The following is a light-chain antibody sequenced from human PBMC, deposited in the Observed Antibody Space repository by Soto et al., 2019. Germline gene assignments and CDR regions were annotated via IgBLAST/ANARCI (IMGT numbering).Light chain of an antibody. CDR1: QTISSNY. Sequence: EIVLTQSPGTLSLSAGERATLSCRASQTISSNYLAWYQQKPGQAPRLLIFGASYRATGIQDRFSGRGSGRDFTLTISRLEPEDFAVYYCQQYGRSPPEFTFGPGTKVDIK. CDR2: GAS. V-gene: IGKV3-20*01. J-gene: IGKJ3*01. CDR3: QQYGRSPPEFT.